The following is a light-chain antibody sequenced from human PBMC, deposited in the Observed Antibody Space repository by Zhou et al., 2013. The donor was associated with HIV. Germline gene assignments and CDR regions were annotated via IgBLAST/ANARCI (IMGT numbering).Light chain of an antibody. J-gene: IGKJ4*01. Sequence: EIVLTQSPGTLSLSPGERATLSCRASHTISANYLAWYQQKPGQAPRLLVYGASTRATGIPDRFTGSGSGTDFTLTISSLEPEDFAVYYCQQRSNWPRLTFGGGTKVEVK. CDR3: QQRSNWPRLT. CDR2: GAS. V-gene: IGKV3D-20*02. CDR1: HTISANY.